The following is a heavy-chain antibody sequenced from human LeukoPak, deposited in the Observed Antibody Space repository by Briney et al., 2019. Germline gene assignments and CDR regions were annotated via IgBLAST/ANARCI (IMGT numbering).Heavy chain of an antibody. D-gene: IGHD4/OR15-4a*01. CDR3: ASLMTTMTIHDF. J-gene: IGHJ4*02. CDR2: ITGSSSNS. CDR1: GFTFSSYS. Sequence: WGSLSLSCAASGFTFSSYSMNWIRQAPGKGLEWVSSITGSSSNSYYAPSVKGRFTISRDNAKNSLYLQMNGLRAEDTAVYYCASLMTTMTIHDFWGQGTPVTVSS. V-gene: IGHV3-21*01.